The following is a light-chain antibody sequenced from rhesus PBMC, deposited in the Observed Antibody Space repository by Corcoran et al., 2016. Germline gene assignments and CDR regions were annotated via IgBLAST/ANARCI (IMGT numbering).Light chain of an antibody. CDR2: AAS. J-gene: IGKJ2*01. CDR3: QQSYGTPYS. V-gene: IGKV1-74*01. CDR1: ENVNNY. Sequence: DIQMTQSPSSLSASVGDRVTITCRASENVNNYLHWYQQNPGKAPTLLIYAASTLQSGVPSRFGGSGSWKDYTFTISSLQPEDVATYYCQQSYGTPYSFGQGTKVEIK.